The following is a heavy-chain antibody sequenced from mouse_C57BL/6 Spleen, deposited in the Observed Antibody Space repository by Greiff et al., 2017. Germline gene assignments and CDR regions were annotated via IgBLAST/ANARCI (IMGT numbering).Heavy chain of an antibody. Sequence: VPLQQSGAELVQPGASVKLSCTASGFNIKDYYMNWVKQRTEQGLEWIGRIDPEDGETKYAPKFQGKATITADTSSNTAYLQLSSLTSEDTAVYYCAEVVAPYWYFDVWGTGTTVTVSS. D-gene: IGHD1-1*01. V-gene: IGHV14-2*01. CDR3: AEVVAPYWYFDV. CDR2: IDPEDGET. CDR1: GFNIKDYY. J-gene: IGHJ1*03.